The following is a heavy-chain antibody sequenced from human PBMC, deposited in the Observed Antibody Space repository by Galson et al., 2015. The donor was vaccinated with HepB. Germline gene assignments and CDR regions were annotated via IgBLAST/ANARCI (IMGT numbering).Heavy chain of an antibody. CDR3: ARIPCSSNYDMDV. J-gene: IGHJ6*02. V-gene: IGHV2-70*11. CDR1: GFSLSTSGVC. CDR2: IDWDDDK. D-gene: IGHD6-13*01. Sequence: PALVKPTQTLTLTCTFSGFSLSTSGVCVSWIRQPPGKALEWLARIDWDDDKYYSTSLKTRLTISKDTSEKQVVLRMTNMDPEDTGTYYCARIPCSSNYDMDVWGQGTPVTVSS.